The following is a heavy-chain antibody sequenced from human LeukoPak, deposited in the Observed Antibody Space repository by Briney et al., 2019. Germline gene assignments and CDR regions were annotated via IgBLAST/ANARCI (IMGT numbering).Heavy chain of an antibody. V-gene: IGHV4-39*07. D-gene: IGHD6-19*01. Sequence: GSLRLSCAASGFTFSSYAMSWVRQAPGKGLEWIGSIYYSGSTYYNPSLKSRVTISVDTSKNQFSLKLSSVTAADTAVYYCARDAQWLVRNWGQGTLVTVSS. CDR3: ARDAQWLVRN. CDR1: GFTFSSYA. J-gene: IGHJ4*02. CDR2: IYYSGST.